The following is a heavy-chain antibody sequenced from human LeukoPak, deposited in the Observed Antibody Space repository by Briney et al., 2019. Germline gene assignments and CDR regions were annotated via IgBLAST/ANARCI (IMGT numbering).Heavy chain of an antibody. CDR1: GYTFTSYG. D-gene: IGHD3-9*01. CDR3: AREPYDILTGYLGSRFDP. V-gene: IGHV1-18*04. CDR2: ISAYNGNT. J-gene: IGHJ5*02. Sequence: ASVTVSCKASGYTFTSYGISWVRQAPGQGLEWMGWISAYNGNTNYAQTLQGRVTMTTDTSTSTAYMELRSLRSDDTAVYYCAREPYDILTGYLGSRFDPWGQGTLVTVSS.